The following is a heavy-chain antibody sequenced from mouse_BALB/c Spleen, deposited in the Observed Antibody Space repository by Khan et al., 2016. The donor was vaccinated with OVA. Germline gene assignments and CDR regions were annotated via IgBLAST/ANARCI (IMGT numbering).Heavy chain of an antibody. V-gene: IGHV1-77*01. CDR1: GYTFTDYV. CDR2: IYPGSGTT. Sequence: QVQLQQSGPELMKPGASVNISCKASGYTFTDYVINWVKQRTGQGLEWIGEIYPGSGTTYYNEKFKGKATLTADKSYNTAYMQLSSLTSEDSAVYCCEKNYASWFAYWGQGTLVTVSA. CDR3: EKNYASWFAY. D-gene: IGHD1-1*02. J-gene: IGHJ3*01.